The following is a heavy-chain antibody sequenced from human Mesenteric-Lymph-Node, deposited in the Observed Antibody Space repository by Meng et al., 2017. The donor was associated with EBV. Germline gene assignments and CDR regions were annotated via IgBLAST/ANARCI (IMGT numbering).Heavy chain of an antibody. CDR1: GSSFSNGCYY. D-gene: IGHD2-2*01. V-gene: IGHV4-30-4*01. CDR2: IYYSGST. J-gene: IGHJ4*02. Sequence: QGLVKGSGPVEEKPAPALSLTWAVSGSSFSNGCYYWGWIRQPPGKGLEWIGYIYYSGSTYYNPSLKSRVTISVDTSKNQFSLKLSSVIAADTAVYYCAILVVVPAALDYWGQGTLVTVSS. CDR3: AILVVVPAALDY.